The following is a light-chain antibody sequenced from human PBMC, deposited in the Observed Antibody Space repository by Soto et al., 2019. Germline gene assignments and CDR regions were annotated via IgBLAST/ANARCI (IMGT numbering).Light chain of an antibody. V-gene: IGKV1-39*01. CDR2: AAS. CDR1: QSISSY. J-gene: IGKJ1*01. CDR3: QHYDHWPLT. Sequence: DIQMTQSPSSLSASVGDRVTITCRASQSISSYLNWYQQKPGKAPKLLIYAASSLQSGVPSRFSGSGSGTEFTLTISSLQSEDFAVYYCQHYDHWPLTFGQGTKVDIK.